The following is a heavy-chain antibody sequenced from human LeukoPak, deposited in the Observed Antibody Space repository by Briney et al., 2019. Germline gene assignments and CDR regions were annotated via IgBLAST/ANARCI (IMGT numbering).Heavy chain of an antibody. CDR1: GGSISSSNW. Sequence: SETLSLTCAVSGGSISSSNWWSWVPQPPGKGLEWIGEIYHSGSTNYNPSLKSRVTISVDKSKNQFSLKLSSVTAADTAVYYCARELGYCSSTSCLYYYYYGMDVWGQGTTVTVSS. D-gene: IGHD2-2*01. V-gene: IGHV4-4*02. CDR3: ARELGYCSSTSCLYYYYYGMDV. J-gene: IGHJ6*02. CDR2: IYHSGST.